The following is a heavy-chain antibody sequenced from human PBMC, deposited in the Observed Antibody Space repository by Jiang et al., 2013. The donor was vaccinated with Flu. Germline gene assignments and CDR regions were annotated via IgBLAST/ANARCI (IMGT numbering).Heavy chain of an antibody. Sequence: VQLVESGPGLVKPSETLSLTCIVSGGSISSFYWNWIRQPPGKGLEWIGYIYYSGSTNYNPSLKSRVTISVDTSKNQFSLKLSSVTAADTAVYYCARNSEYSSGWYKSGSNWFDPWGQG. CDR2: IYYSGST. V-gene: IGHV4-59*01. D-gene: IGHD6-19*01. CDR3: ARNSEYSSGWYKSGSNWFDP. J-gene: IGHJ5*02. CDR1: GGSISSFY.